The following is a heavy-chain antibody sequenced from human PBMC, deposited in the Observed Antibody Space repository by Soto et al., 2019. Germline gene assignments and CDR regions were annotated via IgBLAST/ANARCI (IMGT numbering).Heavy chain of an antibody. J-gene: IGHJ4*02. CDR1: GGSITNNNYY. Sequence: SETLSLTCTVSGGSITNNNYYWSSIRQPPGKGLEWIGHMYNSGTTYSNPSLKGRVTISGDTSKNQFSLNLSSVTAADTAVYYCARGPTSDKVDYWGQGTLVTVSS. CDR2: MYNSGTT. V-gene: IGHV4-30-4*01. CDR3: ARGPTSDKVDY.